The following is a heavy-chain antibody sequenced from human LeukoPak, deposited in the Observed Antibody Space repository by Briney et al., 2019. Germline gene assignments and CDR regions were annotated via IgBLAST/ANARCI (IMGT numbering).Heavy chain of an antibody. D-gene: IGHD3-3*01. J-gene: IGHJ3*02. Sequence: PSETLSLACAVYGGSFSGYYWSWIRQPPGKGLEWIGEINHSGSTNYNPSLKSRVTISVDTSKNQFSLKLSSVTAADTAVYYCARAGGLYYDFWSGSRDIWGQGTMVTVSS. CDR3: ARAGGLYYDFWSGSRDI. CDR2: INHSGST. V-gene: IGHV4-34*01. CDR1: GGSFSGYY.